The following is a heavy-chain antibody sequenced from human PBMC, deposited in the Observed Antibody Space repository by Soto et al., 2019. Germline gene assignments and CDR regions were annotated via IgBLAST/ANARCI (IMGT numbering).Heavy chain of an antibody. V-gene: IGHV1-69*02. Sequence: QVQLVQSGAEVKKPGSSVKVSCKASGGTFSSYTISWVRQAPGQGLEWMGRIIPILGIANYAQKFQGRVTIIADKSTSTAYMELSSLRSEDTAVYYCARGNCSGGSCYSYYFDYWGQGTLVTVSS. J-gene: IGHJ4*02. CDR1: GGTFSSYT. CDR3: ARGNCSGGSCYSYYFDY. CDR2: IIPILGIA. D-gene: IGHD2-15*01.